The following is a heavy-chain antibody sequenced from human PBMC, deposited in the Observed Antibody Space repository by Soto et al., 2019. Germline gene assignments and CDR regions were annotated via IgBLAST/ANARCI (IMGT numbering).Heavy chain of an antibody. V-gene: IGHV3-30-3*01. D-gene: IGHD4-17*01. CDR2: ISYDGSNK. Sequence: QVQLVESGGGVVQPGRSLRLSCAASGFTFSSYAMHWVRQAPGKGLEWVAVISYDGSNKYYADSVKGRFTISRDNSKNTLYLQMNRLSAEDTAVYYCARGDDYGGRKAEWGQGTLVTVSS. J-gene: IGHJ4*02. CDR1: GFTFSSYA. CDR3: ARGDDYGGRKAE.